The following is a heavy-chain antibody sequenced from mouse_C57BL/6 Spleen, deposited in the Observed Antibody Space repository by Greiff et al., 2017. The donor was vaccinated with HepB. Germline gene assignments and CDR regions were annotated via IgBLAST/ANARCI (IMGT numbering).Heavy chain of an antibody. V-gene: IGHV1-69*01. D-gene: IGHD4-1*01. CDR1: GYTFTSYW. CDR3: ARPGTWYFEV. CDR2: IDPSDSYT. J-gene: IGHJ1*03. Sequence: QVQLQQPGAELVMPGASVKLSCKASGYTFTSYWMHWVKQRPGQGLEWIGEIDPSDSYTNYNQKFKGKSTLTVDKSSSTAYMQLSSLTSEDSAVYYCARPGTWYFEVWGTGTTVTVSS.